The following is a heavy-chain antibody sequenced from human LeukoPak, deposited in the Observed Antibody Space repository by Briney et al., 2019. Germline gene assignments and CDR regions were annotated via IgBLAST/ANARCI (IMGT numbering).Heavy chain of an antibody. D-gene: IGHD1-7*01. CDR2: ISSSSSTI. J-gene: IGHJ6*03. Sequence: PGGSLRLSCAASGFTFSSYSMNWVRQAPGKGVEWVSYISSSSSTIYYADSVKGRFTISRDNAKNSRYLQMNSLRAEDTAVYYCARDQLELFRYYMDVWGKGTTVTVSS. V-gene: IGHV3-48*01. CDR1: GFTFSSYS. CDR3: ARDQLELFRYYMDV.